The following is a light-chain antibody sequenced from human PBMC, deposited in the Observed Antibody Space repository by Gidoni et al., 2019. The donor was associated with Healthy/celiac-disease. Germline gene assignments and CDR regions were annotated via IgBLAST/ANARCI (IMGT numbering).Light chain of an antibody. CDR1: QRVSSN. V-gene: IGKV3-15*01. J-gene: IGKJ2*03. Sequence: EIVMTQSPATLSVSPGERATLSCRASQRVSSNLAWYQQKPGQAPRLLIYGASTRATGIPARFSGSGSGTEFTLTISSLQSEDFAVYYCQQYNNWPPGYSFGQWTKLEIK. CDR3: QQYNNWPPGYS. CDR2: GAS.